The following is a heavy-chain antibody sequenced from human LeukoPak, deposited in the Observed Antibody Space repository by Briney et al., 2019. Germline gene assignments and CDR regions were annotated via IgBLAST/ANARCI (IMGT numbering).Heavy chain of an antibody. J-gene: IGHJ4*02. CDR3: ARSNGLRYFDR. CDR2: FGSTGTI. CDR1: GFTFSTYA. Sequence: GGSLRLSCVASGFTFSTYAMNWIRQAPGKGLEWVAYFGSTGTIHYADSMRGRFTISRDNAGMSLFLHMNSLRVDDTAVYYCARSNGLRYFDRWGQGTLVTVSS. V-gene: IGHV3-48*03. D-gene: IGHD2-8*01.